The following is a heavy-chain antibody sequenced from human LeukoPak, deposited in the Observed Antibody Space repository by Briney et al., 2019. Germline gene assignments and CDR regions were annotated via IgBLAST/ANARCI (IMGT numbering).Heavy chain of an antibody. J-gene: IGHJ4*02. CDR2: ISDSGGST. CDR3: ARDMYDNGWSSFDY. Sequence: GGSLRLSCAASGFTFSSYAMSWVRQAPGKGLEWVSAISDSGGSTYYADSVKGRFTISRDNSKNTLYVQMNSLRAEDTALYYCARDMYDNGWSSFDYWGQGTLVTVSS. V-gene: IGHV3-23*01. CDR1: GFTFSSYA. D-gene: IGHD4/OR15-4a*01.